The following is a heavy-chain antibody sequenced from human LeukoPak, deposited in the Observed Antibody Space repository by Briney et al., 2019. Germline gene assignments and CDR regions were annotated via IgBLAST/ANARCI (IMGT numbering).Heavy chain of an antibody. CDR2: IKSKTDGGTT. D-gene: IGHD3-10*01. CDR1: GFTFRSNA. J-gene: IGHJ4*02. CDR3: TTITMIREHEDY. Sequence: GGSLRLSCVASGFTFRSNAMSWVRQAPGKGLEWVGRIKSKTDGGTTDYAAPVKGRFTISRDDSRNTLSLQMNSLKTEDTAVYYCTTITMIREHEDYWGQGTLVTVSS. V-gene: IGHV3-15*01.